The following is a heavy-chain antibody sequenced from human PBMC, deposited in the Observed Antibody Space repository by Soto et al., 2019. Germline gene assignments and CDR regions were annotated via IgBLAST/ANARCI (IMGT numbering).Heavy chain of an antibody. CDR1: GGSVSSGGNY. D-gene: IGHD6-6*01. CDR3: ARGLSSPSAAGV. J-gene: IGHJ4*02. V-gene: IGHV4-39*01. CDR2: VPDTGTT. Sequence: QLQLQESGPGLVKPSETLSLTCAGSGGSVSSGGNYWGWIRQSPGKGLEWIGSVPDTGTTHYNPSLTSRVTISVDTSKNQFSLNVNSVTASDTAVYYCARGLSSPSAAGVWGQGTLVTVSS.